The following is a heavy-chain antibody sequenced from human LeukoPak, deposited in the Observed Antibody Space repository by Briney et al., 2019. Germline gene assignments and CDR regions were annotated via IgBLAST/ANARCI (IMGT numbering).Heavy chain of an antibody. CDR1: GYTFTSYG. D-gene: IGHD6-13*01. CDR2: ISAYNGNT. Sequence: GASVKVSCKASGYTFTSYGISWVRQALGQGLEWMGWISAYNGNTNYAQKLQGRVTMTTDTSTSTAYMELRSLRSDDTAVYYCARVPEAGYSSSWYFDYWGQGTLVTVSS. CDR3: ARVPEAGYSSSWYFDY. J-gene: IGHJ4*02. V-gene: IGHV1-18*01.